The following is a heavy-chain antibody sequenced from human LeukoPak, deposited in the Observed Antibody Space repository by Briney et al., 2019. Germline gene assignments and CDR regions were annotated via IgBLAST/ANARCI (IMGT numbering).Heavy chain of an antibody. D-gene: IGHD3-10*01. Sequence: ASVKVSCKASGYTFTSHYMQWVRLAPGQGLEWMGIINPSGGGTRYAQKFQGRVTMTRDTSTSTVYLELSSLRSEDTAVYYCAREGSGSLPHLDHWGQGTLVTVSS. J-gene: IGHJ4*02. CDR3: AREGSGSLPHLDH. CDR2: INPSGGGT. V-gene: IGHV1-46*01. CDR1: GYTFTSHY.